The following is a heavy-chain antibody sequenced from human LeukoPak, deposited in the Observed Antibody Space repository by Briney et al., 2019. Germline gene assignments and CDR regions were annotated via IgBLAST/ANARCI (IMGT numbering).Heavy chain of an antibody. CDR3: ARVGDYYYGSGSRAFDI. Sequence: SETLSLTCTVSGGSISSGSYYWSWIRQPAGKGLEWIGRIYTSGSTNYNPSLKSRVTISVDTSKNQFSLKLSSVTAADTAVYYCARVGDYYYGSGSRAFDIWGQGTMVTVSS. J-gene: IGHJ3*02. V-gene: IGHV4-61*02. CDR1: GGSISSGSYY. D-gene: IGHD3-10*01. CDR2: IYTSGST.